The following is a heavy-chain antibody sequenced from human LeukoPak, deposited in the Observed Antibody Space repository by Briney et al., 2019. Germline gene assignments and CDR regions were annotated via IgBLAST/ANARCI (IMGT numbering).Heavy chain of an antibody. D-gene: IGHD3-16*02. J-gene: IGHJ4*02. V-gene: IGHV3-33*01. Sequence: GGSLRLSCAASGFTFSSYGMHWVRQAPGKGLEWVAVIWYDGSNKYYADSVKGRFTISRDNSKNTLYPQMNSLRAEDTAVYYCARDWGNVLGSYPDYWGQGTLVTVSS. CDR2: IWYDGSNK. CDR3: ARDWGNVLGSYPDY. CDR1: GFTFSSYG.